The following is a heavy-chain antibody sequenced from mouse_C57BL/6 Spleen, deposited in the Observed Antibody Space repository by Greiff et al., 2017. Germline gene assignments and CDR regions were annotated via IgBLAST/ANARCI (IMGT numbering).Heavy chain of an antibody. CDR3: ARHYYGSSDYFDY. D-gene: IGHD1-1*01. CDR2: IDPNSGGT. CDR1: GYTFTSYW. V-gene: IGHV1-72*01. Sequence: VQVVESGAELVKPGASVKLSCKASGYTFTSYWMHWVKQRPGRGLEWIGRIDPNSGGTKYNEKFKSKATLTVDKPSSTAYMQLSSLTSEDSAVYYCARHYYGSSDYFDYWGQGTTLTVSS. J-gene: IGHJ2*01.